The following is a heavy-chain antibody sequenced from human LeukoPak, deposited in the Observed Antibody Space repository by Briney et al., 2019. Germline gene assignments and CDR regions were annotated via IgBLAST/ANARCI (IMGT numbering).Heavy chain of an antibody. V-gene: IGHV4-39*07. D-gene: IGHD6-13*01. CDR2: NT. CDR3: ARDQGSSWPYDAFDI. CDR1: GASISSSTYY. J-gene: IGHJ3*02. Sequence: NPSETLSLTCTVSGASISSSTYYWGWIRQPPGKGLEWIGSNTYYNPSLKSRVTISVDTSKNQFSLTLSSVTAADTAVYYCARDQGSSWPYDAFDIWGQGTMVTVSS.